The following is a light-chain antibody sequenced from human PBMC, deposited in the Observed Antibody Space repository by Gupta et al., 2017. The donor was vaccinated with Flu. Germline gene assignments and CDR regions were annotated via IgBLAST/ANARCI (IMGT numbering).Light chain of an antibody. Sequence: TRTYVGYNLVSWYQQHPDKAPKLIIYEANKRPAGVSNRFSGAKSGNTASLTISGLQAEDEADYYCCSYADSVYVVFGGGTKLTVL. CDR2: EAN. CDR3: CSYADSVYVV. J-gene: IGLJ2*01. CDR1: RTYVGYNL. V-gene: IGLV2-23*01.